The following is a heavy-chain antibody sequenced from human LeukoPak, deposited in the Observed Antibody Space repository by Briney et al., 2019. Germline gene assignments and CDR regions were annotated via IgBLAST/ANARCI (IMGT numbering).Heavy chain of an antibody. V-gene: IGHV3-30*02. CDR1: GFVFENYY. J-gene: IGHJ4*02. CDR2: LRQDGNNK. D-gene: IGHD4-17*01. CDR3: ARDVDYDDEGGFDY. Sequence: GGSLRLSCQASGFVFENYYMYWIRQAPGKGLEWVAHLRQDGNNKIYADSLRGRFTISRNNSEKTVFLQMNSLRPEDTAVYYCARDVDYDDEGGFDYWGQGTLVTVSS.